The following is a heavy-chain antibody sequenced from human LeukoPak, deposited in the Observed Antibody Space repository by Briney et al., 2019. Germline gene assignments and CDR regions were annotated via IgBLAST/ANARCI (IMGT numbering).Heavy chain of an antibody. J-gene: IGHJ4*02. CDR2: ISGSGGST. V-gene: IGHV3-23*01. D-gene: IGHD4-11*01. CDR3: ARDYSDYVFDF. CDR1: RFTFSTYG. Sequence: SGGSLRLSCAASRFTFSTYGMSWVRQAPGEGLEWVSSISGSGGSTNYADSVKGRFTISRDNSKNTLYLQMNSLRAEDTAVYYCARDYSDYVFDFWGQGTLVTVSS.